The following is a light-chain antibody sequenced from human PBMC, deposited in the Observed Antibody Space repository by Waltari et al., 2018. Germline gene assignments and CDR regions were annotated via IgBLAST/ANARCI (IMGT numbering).Light chain of an antibody. CDR3: LSYDNRLTGWV. V-gene: IGLV1-40*01. CDR1: SSNIGAGSG. J-gene: IGLJ3*02. CDR2: ANN. Sequence: QSVLSQPPSVSGAPGQRVTISCAGSSSNIGAGSGVHWYQHLPGTAPKRLIAANNNRPSGVPARFSGSKSGTSASLAITGLQAEDEADYYCLSYDNRLTGWVFGGGTKVTVL.